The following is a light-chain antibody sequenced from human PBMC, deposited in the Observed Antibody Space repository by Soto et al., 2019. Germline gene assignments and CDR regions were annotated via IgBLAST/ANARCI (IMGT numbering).Light chain of an antibody. V-gene: IGKV1-5*01. CDR1: QSIGTW. CDR2: DAS. J-gene: IGKJ1*01. CDR3: QQYATYAPST. Sequence: DIQLTQSPSTLSASVGDWITITCRGSQSIGTWLAWYQHRPGEGPKLLIHDASSLESGVPSRFSGSGSATEFSLTISSLESGDSGTYHCQQYATYAPSTFGQGTKVEIK.